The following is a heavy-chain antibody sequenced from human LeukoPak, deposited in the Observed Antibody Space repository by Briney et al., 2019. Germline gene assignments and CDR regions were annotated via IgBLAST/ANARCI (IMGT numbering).Heavy chain of an antibody. Sequence: SETLSLTCTVSGGSISSYYWSWIRQPPGKGLERIGYIYYSGSTNYNPSLKSRVTISVDTSKNQFSLKLSSVTAADTAVYYCARSYYDFWSGYNADPYYFDYWGQGTLVTVSS. CDR3: ARSYYDFWSGYNADPYYFDY. CDR2: IYYSGST. J-gene: IGHJ4*02. D-gene: IGHD3-3*01. CDR1: GGSISSYY. V-gene: IGHV4-59*08.